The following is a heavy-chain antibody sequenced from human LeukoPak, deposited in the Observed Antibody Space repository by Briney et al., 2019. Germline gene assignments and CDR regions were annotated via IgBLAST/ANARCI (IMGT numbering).Heavy chain of an antibody. CDR2: ISWNSGSI. D-gene: IGHD2-2*01. CDR3: AKSGCGSTSCYLNY. J-gene: IGHJ4*01. V-gene: IGHV3-9*03. Sequence: GRSLRLSCAASGFTFDDYAMHWVRQAPGKGLEWVSGISWNSGSIGYADSVKGRFTISRDNAKNSLYLQMNSLRPEAMALYYCAKSGCGSTSCYLNYGGQESWSPSPQ. CDR1: GFTFDDYA.